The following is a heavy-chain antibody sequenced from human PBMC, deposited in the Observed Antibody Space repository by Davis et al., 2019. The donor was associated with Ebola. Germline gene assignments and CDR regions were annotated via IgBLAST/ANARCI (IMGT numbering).Heavy chain of an antibody. V-gene: IGHV4-30-2*01. CDR1: GASVNSGGSS. CDR3: ARLIVEHNMYHYGMDV. Sequence: PSETLSLTCTVSGASVNSGGSSWTWVRQTEEKGLELIGYMYHSGSVHFNPSLESRATILVDRSKNQFSLTLTSVSAADTAVYFCARLIVEHNMYHYGMDVWGRGIPVIVSS. CDR2: MYHSGSV. D-gene: IGHD3-16*02. J-gene: IGHJ6*02.